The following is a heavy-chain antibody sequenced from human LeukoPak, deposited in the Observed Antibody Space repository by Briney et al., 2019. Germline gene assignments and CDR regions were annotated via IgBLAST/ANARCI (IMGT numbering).Heavy chain of an antibody. D-gene: IGHD5-12*01. J-gene: IGHJ4*02. CDR2: INPSGGSR. Sequence: ASVKVSCKASGYTFNNHYIYWVRQASGQGLEWMGMINPSGGSRSYAQKFQGRVTMTRDTSTSTVYMELSSLRSEDTAVYYCARQGGYSNAIGMGYWGQGTLVIVSS. CDR1: GYTFNNHY. V-gene: IGHV1-46*02. CDR3: ARQGGYSNAIGMGY.